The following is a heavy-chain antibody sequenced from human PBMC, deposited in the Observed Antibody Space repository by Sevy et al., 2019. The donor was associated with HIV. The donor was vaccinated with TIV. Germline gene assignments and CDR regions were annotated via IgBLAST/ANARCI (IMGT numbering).Heavy chain of an antibody. V-gene: IGHV3-21*01. D-gene: IGHD3-3*01. J-gene: IGHJ4*02. CDR2: ISSSSSYI. CDR3: AREATRGRTIFGVVTPEYYFDY. Sequence: GGSLRLSCAASGFTFSSYSMNWVRQAPGKGLEWVSSISSSSSYIYYADSVKGRFTISRDNAKNSLYLQMNSLRAEDTALYYCAREATRGRTIFGVVTPEYYFDYWGQGTLVTVSS. CDR1: GFTFSSYS.